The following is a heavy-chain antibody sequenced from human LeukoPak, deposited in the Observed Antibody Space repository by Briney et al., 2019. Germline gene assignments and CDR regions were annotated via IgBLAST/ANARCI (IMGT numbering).Heavy chain of an antibody. CDR3: AKDSKRWKTYYYASGSYHFDY. CDR2: IRFDGSNK. J-gene: IGHJ4*02. CDR1: GFTFSSYG. V-gene: IGHV3-30*02. D-gene: IGHD3-10*01. Sequence: GGSLRLSCAASGFTFSSYGMHWVRQAPGKGLEWVAFIRFDGSNKYYADSVKGRFTISRDNSKNTLYLQMNSLRPEDTAVYYCAKDSKRWKTYYYASGSYHFDYWGQGTLVTISS.